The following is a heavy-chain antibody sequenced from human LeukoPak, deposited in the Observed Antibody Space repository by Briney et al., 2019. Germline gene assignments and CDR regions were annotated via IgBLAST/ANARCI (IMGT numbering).Heavy chain of an antibody. CDR2: IYSGGST. Sequence: GGSLRLSCAASGFTFSSYSMNWVRQAPGKGLEWVSVIYSGGSTYYADSVKGRFTISRDNSKNTLYLQMNSLRAEDTAVYYCARETGHDFWSGYYHNWFDPWGQGTLVTVSS. CDR3: ARETGHDFWSGYYHNWFDP. CDR1: GFTFSSYS. V-gene: IGHV3-53*01. D-gene: IGHD3-3*01. J-gene: IGHJ5*02.